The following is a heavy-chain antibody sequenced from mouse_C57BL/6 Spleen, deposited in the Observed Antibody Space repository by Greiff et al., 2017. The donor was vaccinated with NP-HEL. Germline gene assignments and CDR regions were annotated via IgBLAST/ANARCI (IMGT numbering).Heavy chain of an antibody. D-gene: IGHD2-4*01. CDR1: GYTFTDYN. Sequence: EVQLQQSGPELVKPGASVKMSCKASGYTFTDYNMHWVKQSHGKSLEWIGYINPNNGGTSYNQKFKGKATLTVNKSSSTAYMELRSLTSEDSAVYYCALYYDYGFDYWGQGTTLTVSS. CDR3: ALYYDYGFDY. J-gene: IGHJ2*01. V-gene: IGHV1-22*01. CDR2: INPNNGGT.